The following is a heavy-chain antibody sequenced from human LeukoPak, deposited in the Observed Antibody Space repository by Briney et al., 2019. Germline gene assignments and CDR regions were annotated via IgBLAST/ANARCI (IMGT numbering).Heavy chain of an antibody. CDR1: GFTFSSYA. D-gene: IGHD4-17*01. CDR2: ISGSGGST. Sequence: GGSLRLSCAASGFTFSSYAMSWVRQAPGKGLEWVSAISGSGGSTYYADSVKGRFTISRDNSKNTLYLQMNSLRAEDTAVYYCAKDLGDYAFYYYYGMDVWGQGTTVTVSS. V-gene: IGHV3-23*01. J-gene: IGHJ6*02. CDR3: AKDLGDYAFYYYYGMDV.